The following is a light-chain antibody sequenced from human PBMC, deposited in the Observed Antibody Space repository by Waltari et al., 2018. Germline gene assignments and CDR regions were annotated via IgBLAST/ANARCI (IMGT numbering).Light chain of an antibody. CDR2: GHN. Sequence: QSVLTQPPSASGTPGQRVTISCSGSSSNIGTNSVNWYQQPPGTAPKLLIYGHNHRPTGVPDRFSGSKSGSSASLAISGLQSEDEADYYCAAWDDSLSGLVFGGGTKVTVL. J-gene: IGLJ3*02. CDR1: SSNIGTNS. V-gene: IGLV1-44*01. CDR3: AAWDDSLSGLV.